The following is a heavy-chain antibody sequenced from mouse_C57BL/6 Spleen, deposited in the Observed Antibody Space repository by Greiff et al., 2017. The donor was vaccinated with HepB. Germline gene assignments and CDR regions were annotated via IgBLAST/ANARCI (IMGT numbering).Heavy chain of an antibody. CDR2: INPSTGGT. J-gene: IGHJ1*03. V-gene: IGHV1-42*01. D-gene: IGHD2-4*01. Sequence: EVQLQQSGPELVKPGASVKISCKASGYSFTGYYMNWVKQSPEKSLEWIGEINPSTGGTTYNQKFKAKATLTVDKSSSTAYMQLKSLTSEDSAVYYCARNNLYYDYGWYFDVWGTGTTVTVSS. CDR1: GYSFTGYY. CDR3: ARNNLYYDYGWYFDV.